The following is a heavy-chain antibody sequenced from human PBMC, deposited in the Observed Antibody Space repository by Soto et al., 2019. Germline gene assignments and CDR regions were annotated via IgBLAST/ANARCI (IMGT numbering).Heavy chain of an antibody. CDR2: IYSGGST. V-gene: IGHV3-53*01. Sequence: XGSLILSCSASGFTFGSNYMSCVRQAPGKGLEWVSVIYSGGSTYYADSVKGRFTISRDNSKNTLYLQMNSLRAEDTAVYYCARGVVTIYYFDYWGQGTLVTVSS. J-gene: IGHJ4*02. CDR1: GFTFGSNY. CDR3: ARGVVTIYYFDY. D-gene: IGHD3-3*01.